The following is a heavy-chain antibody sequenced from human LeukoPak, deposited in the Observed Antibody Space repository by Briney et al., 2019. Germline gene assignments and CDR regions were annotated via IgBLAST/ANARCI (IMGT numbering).Heavy chain of an antibody. D-gene: IGHD2-2*01. V-gene: IGHV4-59*01. J-gene: IGHJ3*02. CDR3: AREGCSSTSCYLTDAFDI. CDR2: IYYSGST. Sequence: PSETLSLTCTVSGGSISSYYWSRIRQPPGKGLEWIGYIYYSGSTNYNPSLKSRVTISVDTSKNQFSLRLSSVTAADTAVYYCAREGCSSTSCYLTDAFDIWGQGTMVTVSS. CDR1: GGSISSYY.